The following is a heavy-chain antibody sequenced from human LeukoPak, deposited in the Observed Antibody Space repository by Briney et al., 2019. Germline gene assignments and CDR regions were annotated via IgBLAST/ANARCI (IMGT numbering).Heavy chain of an antibody. J-gene: IGHJ4*02. CDR1: GFIFSSYS. V-gene: IGHV3-48*02. D-gene: IGHD2-2*01. CDR2: ISSSRGTI. CDR3: ARVWHCTSTSCYYY. Sequence: PGGSLRLSCAASGFIFSSYSMNSVRQAPGKGLEWVSYISSSRGTIYYADSVKGRFTISRDNAKNSLYLQMNSLRDEDTAVYYCARVWHCTSTSCYYYWGQGTLVTVSS.